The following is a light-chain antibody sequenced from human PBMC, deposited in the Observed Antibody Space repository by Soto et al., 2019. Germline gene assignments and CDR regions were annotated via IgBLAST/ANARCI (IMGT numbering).Light chain of an antibody. Sequence: DIQLTQSPSFLSASVGDRVTITCRASQGISNFLAWYQQKPGKAPKLLIFAASSLQSGVPSRFSGSGSGTEFTLIITSLQPEDFATYCCQQFHSYPRTFGQGTKVEIK. J-gene: IGKJ1*01. CDR3: QQFHSYPRT. CDR2: AAS. CDR1: QGISNF. V-gene: IGKV1-9*01.